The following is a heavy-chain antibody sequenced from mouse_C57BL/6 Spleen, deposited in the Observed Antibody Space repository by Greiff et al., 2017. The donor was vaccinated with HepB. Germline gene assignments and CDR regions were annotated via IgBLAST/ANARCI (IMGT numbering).Heavy chain of an antibody. V-gene: IGHV1-15*01. CDR3: TRGGASY. Sequence: VQVVESGAELVRPGASVTLSCKASGYTFTDYEMHWVKQTPVHGLEWIGAIDPETGGTAYNQKFKGKAILTADKSSSTAYMELRSLTSEDSAVYYCTRGGASYWGQGTTLTVSS. CDR1: GYTFTDYE. J-gene: IGHJ2*01. CDR2: IDPETGGT.